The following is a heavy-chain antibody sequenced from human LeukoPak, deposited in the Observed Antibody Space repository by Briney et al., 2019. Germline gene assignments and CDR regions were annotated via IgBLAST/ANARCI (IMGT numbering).Heavy chain of an antibody. V-gene: IGHV1-69*13. Sequence: SVKVSCKASGGTFSSYAISWVRQAPGQGLEWMGGIIPIFGTANYAQKFQGRVTITADESTSTAYMELSSLRSEDTAVYYCARGNFGLFGVVTDNWFDPWGQGTLVTVSS. J-gene: IGHJ5*02. CDR3: ARGNFGLFGVVTDNWFDP. CDR2: IIPIFGTA. CDR1: GGTFSSYA. D-gene: IGHD3-3*01.